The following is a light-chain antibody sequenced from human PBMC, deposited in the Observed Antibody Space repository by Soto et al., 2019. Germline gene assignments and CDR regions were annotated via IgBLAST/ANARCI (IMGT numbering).Light chain of an antibody. Sequence: IVLTQSPATLSLSPGEGATLSCRASQSIFSPYLAWYQQIPGQAPRLLIYGTSTRATGVPDRFSGSGSGTDFTLTIRRLEPGDFAMYYCQHFGNSQYTFGQGTKLEI. J-gene: IGKJ2*01. CDR3: QHFGNSQYT. V-gene: IGKV3-20*01. CDR1: QSIFSPY. CDR2: GTS.